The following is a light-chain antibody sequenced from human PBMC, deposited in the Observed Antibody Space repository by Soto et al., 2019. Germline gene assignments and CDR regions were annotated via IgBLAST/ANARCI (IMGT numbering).Light chain of an antibody. V-gene: IGLV1-44*01. J-gene: IGLJ2*01. Sequence: QSVLTQPPSASGTPGQRVTISCSGSSSSIGNNYVNWYQQVPGTAPKLLIYSNNQRPSGVPDRFSGSKSGTSASLAISGLQSEDEADYHCATWDDSLTGVVFGGGTKVTVL. CDR3: ATWDDSLTGVV. CDR2: SNN. CDR1: SSSIGNNY.